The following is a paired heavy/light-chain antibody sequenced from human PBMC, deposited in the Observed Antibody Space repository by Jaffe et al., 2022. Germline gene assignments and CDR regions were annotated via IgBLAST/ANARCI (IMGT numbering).Light chain of an antibody. CDR3: LLYYGGAQHWV. V-gene: IGLV7-43*01. J-gene: IGLJ3*02. CDR1: TGAVTSNYW. CDR2: GTS. Sequence: QTVVTQEPSLTVSPGGTVTLTCASSTGAVTSNYWPNWIQQKPGQAPRALIHGTSNKHSWTPDRFSGSLVGGKAALTVSGVQPEDEADYYCLLYYGGAQHWVFGGGTKLTVL.
Heavy chain of an antibody. Sequence: EVRLVESGGGLVQPGGSLRLSCAASGFTFNDYEMNWVRQAPGKGLEWVSYISTGSSTIYYADSVKGRFTISRDDAKNSLYLQMNSLRAEDTAVYYCSRDVNHRHTDPPWGYWGQGALVTVSS. CDR2: ISTGSSTI. D-gene: IGHD3-16*01. J-gene: IGHJ4*02. V-gene: IGHV3-48*03. CDR1: GFTFNDYE. CDR3: SRDVNHRHTDPPWGY.